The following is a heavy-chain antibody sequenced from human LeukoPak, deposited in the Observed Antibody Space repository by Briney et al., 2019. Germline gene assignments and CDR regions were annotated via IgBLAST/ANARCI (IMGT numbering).Heavy chain of an antibody. V-gene: IGHV4-39*07. Sequence: KASETLSLTCTVSGGSISSSSYYWGWIRQPPGKGLEWIGEINHSGSTNYNPSLKSRVTISVDTSKNQFSLKLSSVTAADTAVYYCARLTSYIVVVPAAWPYYYMDVWGKGTTVTVSS. D-gene: IGHD2-2*01. CDR3: ARLTSYIVVVPAAWPYYYMDV. CDR1: GGSISSSSYY. J-gene: IGHJ6*03. CDR2: INHSGST.